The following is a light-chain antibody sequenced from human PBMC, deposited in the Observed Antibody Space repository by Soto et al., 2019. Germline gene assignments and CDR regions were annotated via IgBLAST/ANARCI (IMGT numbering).Light chain of an antibody. CDR1: QSVTSN. CDR3: QHYNNWPPWT. V-gene: IGKV3-15*01. CDR2: GAS. Sequence: EIVMTQSPASLSVSPGEGATLSCRASQSVTSNLAWYQQKPGQAPRLLIYGASTRATGVPARFSGSGSGTAVTLPISSLQSEDVAVYYCQHYNNWPPWTFGQGTKVEIK. J-gene: IGKJ1*01.